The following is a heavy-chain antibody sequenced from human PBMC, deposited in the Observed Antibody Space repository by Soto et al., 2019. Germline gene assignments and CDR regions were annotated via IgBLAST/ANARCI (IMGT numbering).Heavy chain of an antibody. CDR2: ILYDGSDK. V-gene: IGHV3-30*18. CDR1: GFTFGNYG. D-gene: IGHD3-16*01. Sequence: QVQLVESGGGVVQPGTSLRLSCAASGFTFGNYGMHWVRQPPGKGLEWMSSILYDGSDKYYADSVKGRFTISRDGSKNTQQLQVDRLSPDNAAYYYWAKWGEVSNQPGNNYYGMDVW. J-gene: IGHJ6*01. CDR3: AKWGEVSNQPGNNYYGMDV.